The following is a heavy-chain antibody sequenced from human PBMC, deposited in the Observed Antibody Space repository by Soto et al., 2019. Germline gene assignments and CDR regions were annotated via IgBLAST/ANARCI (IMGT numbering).Heavy chain of an antibody. Sequence: TSETLSLTCTVSGGSISSYYWSWVRQPPGKGLEWIGYMYYSGSTSYNPSLKSLVTMSVDTSKERFSLKLTSVTAADAAIYYCIEGSDWSRAFDFWGQGTLVTVSS. J-gene: IGHJ4*02. CDR2: MYYSGST. CDR3: IEGSDWSRAFDF. V-gene: IGHV4-59*01. CDR1: GGSISSYY. D-gene: IGHD6-19*01.